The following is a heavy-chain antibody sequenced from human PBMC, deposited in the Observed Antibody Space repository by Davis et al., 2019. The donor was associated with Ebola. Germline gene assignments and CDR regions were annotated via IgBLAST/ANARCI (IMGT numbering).Heavy chain of an antibody. V-gene: IGHV1-69*13. Sequence: SVKVSCKASGGTFSSYAISWVRQAPGQGLEWMGGIIPIFGTANYAQKFQGRVTITADESTSTVYMELNSLTSDGTAVYYCVRGHSGSYDYWGQGTLVTVSP. CDR1: GGTFSSYA. J-gene: IGHJ4*02. CDR2: IIPIFGTA. CDR3: VRGHSGSYDY. D-gene: IGHD1-26*01.